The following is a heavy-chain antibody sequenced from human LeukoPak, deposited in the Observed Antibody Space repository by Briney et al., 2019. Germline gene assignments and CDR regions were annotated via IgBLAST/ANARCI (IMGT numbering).Heavy chain of an antibody. Sequence: ASVKVSCKTSGYTFTTFYINWVRQAPGQGLEWMGLINPTSGYAEYTQRFQGRLTVTRDTSTSTVYMELSSLSSEDTAMYYCARDTMVRGVITVDIWGQGTMVTVSS. CDR2: INPTSGYA. CDR3: ARDTMVRGVITVDI. V-gene: IGHV1-46*01. J-gene: IGHJ3*02. D-gene: IGHD3-10*01. CDR1: GYTFTTFY.